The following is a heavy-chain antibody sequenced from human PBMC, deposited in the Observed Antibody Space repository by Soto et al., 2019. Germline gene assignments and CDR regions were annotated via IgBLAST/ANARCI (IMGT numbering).Heavy chain of an antibody. CDR3: ATAKRYYDSSGPPQFYFDH. D-gene: IGHD3-22*01. J-gene: IGHJ4*02. V-gene: IGHV1-2*04. CDR1: GDTFPGYY. CDR2: INPNSGAT. Sequence: VSVKVCCKASGDTFPGYYIHWIRQAPGQGLEWIGWINPNSGATEFAQNFQDWVTMTRDTSITTAYMELSRLRPEDTAFYYCATAKRYYDSSGPPQFYFDHWGQGTLVTVSS.